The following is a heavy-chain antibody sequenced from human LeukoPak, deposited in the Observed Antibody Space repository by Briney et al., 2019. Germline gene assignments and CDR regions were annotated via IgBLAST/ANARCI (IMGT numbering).Heavy chain of an antibody. J-gene: IGHJ4*02. CDR3: AKAPATTCSGAYCYPFDY. D-gene: IGHD2-15*01. CDR1: GFTFSSYE. CDR2: ISSSGSTI. Sequence: GGSLRLSCAASGFTFSSYEMNWVRQAPGKGLEWVSYISSSGSTIYYADSVKGRFTISRDSSKNTLYLQMNSLRAEDAAVYYCAKAPATTCSGAYCYPFDYWGQGTLVTVSS. V-gene: IGHV3-48*03.